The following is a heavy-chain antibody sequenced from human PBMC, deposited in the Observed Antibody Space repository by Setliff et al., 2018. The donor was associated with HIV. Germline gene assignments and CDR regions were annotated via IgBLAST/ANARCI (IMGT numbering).Heavy chain of an antibody. CDR2: ISSSGSIT. D-gene: IGHD5-18*01. Sequence: PGGSLRLSCAASGFTFSSYEMNWVRQAPGKGLEWVSYISSSGSITYYADSVEGRFTISRDNAKNSLYLQMNSLRDEDTAVYYCARDFSPDTGYYFDYWGQGTLVTVSS. CDR1: GFTFSSYE. V-gene: IGHV3-48*03. J-gene: IGHJ4*02. CDR3: ARDFSPDTGYYFDY.